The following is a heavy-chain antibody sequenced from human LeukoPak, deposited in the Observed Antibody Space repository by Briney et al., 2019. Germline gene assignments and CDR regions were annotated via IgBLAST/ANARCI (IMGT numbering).Heavy chain of an antibody. V-gene: IGHV3-23*01. D-gene: IGHD2-15*01. J-gene: IGHJ4*01. CDR2: INNNGGDT. CDR3: SNERARTPWAD. Sequence: PGGSLRLSCVASGFTFTTYTMTWVRQAPGKGLEYVSTINNNGGDTYYADSVKGRFTISRDNSKNTLYLQMDSLIAEDTAVYYFSNERARTPWADGGHGSLVTGSS. CDR1: GFTFTTYT.